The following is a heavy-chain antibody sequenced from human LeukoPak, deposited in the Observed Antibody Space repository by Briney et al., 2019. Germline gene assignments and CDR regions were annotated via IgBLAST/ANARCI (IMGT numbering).Heavy chain of an antibody. J-gene: IGHJ6*02. V-gene: IGHV4-4*07. CDR2: IYTSGST. CDR1: GGSISSYY. Sequence: PSETLSLTCTVSGGSISSYYWSWIRQPAGKGLEWIGRIYTSGSTNYNPSLKSRVTMSVDTSKNQFSLRPSSVTAADTALYYCARVGAKKNHYYGMDVWGQGTTVTVSS. D-gene: IGHD1-26*01. CDR3: ARVGAKKNHYYGMDV.